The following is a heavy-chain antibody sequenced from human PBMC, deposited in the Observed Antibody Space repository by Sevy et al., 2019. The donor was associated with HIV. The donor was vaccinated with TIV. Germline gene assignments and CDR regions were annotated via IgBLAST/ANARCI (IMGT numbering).Heavy chain of an antibody. J-gene: IGHJ4*02. D-gene: IGHD3-10*02. Sequence: GGSLRLSCAASGFTFSNYAMHWVRQAPGKGLEWVAIIWSDGNNKYYADFLKGRFTLSRENSKSTLYLQMNNLRAEDTAVYYCAKRRDNENTSYVLDYWGQGTLVTVSS. CDR1: GFTFSNYA. V-gene: IGHV3-33*06. CDR3: AKRRDNENTSYVLDY. CDR2: IWSDGNNK.